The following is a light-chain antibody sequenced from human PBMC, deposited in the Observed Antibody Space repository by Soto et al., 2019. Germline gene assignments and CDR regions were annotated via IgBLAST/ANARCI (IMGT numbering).Light chain of an antibody. CDR1: QSVSGY. J-gene: IGKJ1*01. CDR3: LQHYSWPWT. V-gene: IGKV3-15*01. Sequence: EIVMTQSPGTVAVCPGETVTLSCRASQSVSGYLDWFHQKPGQAARLVLLRIFTRAIGVPARFSGSGSETEFTLTISGLQSEDSGVYYCLQHYSWPWTFGPGTKVEIK. CDR2: RIF.